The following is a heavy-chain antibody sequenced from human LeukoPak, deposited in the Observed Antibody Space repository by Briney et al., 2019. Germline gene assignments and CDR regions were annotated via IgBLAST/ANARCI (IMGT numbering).Heavy chain of an antibody. D-gene: IGHD1-1*01. J-gene: IGHJ4*02. CDR3: ATVLPGRPNDN. CDR1: GFTFSTYY. CDR2: IKQDGSEK. V-gene: IGHV3-7*01. Sequence: GGSLRLSCAASGFTFSTYYMSWVRQAPGKGLEWVASIKQDGSEKYYVDSMKGRFTISRDNAKNSLYLQLNSLRVEDTAVYYCATVLPGRPNDNWGQGTLSPSPQ.